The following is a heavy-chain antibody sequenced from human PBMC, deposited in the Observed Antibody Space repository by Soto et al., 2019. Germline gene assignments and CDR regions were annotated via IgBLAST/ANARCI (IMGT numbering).Heavy chain of an antibody. D-gene: IGHD1-20*01. Sequence: SETLCLTCTLSGGSTTNYYWSWIWQPPGKGLEWIGYVYYSGSTKYNPSLESRVTISADTSKNQFSLRVTSVTAADTALYCRAKYRRPDADVYKLDSWGQGMLVTVSS. CDR2: VYYSGST. V-gene: IGHV4-59*01. CDR1: GGSTTNYY. CDR3: AKYRRPDADVYKLDS. J-gene: IGHJ4*02.